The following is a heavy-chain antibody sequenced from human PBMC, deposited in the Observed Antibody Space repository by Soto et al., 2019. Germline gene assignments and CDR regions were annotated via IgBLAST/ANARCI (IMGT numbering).Heavy chain of an antibody. Sequence: SVKVSCKASGFTFTSSAMQWVRQARGQRLEWIGWIVVGSGNTNYAQKFQERVTITRDMSTSTAYMELSSLRSEDTAVYYCAAVMVYYGSRNYYYGMDVWGQGTTVTVSS. V-gene: IGHV1-58*02. CDR3: AAVMVYYGSRNYYYGMDV. J-gene: IGHJ6*02. CDR2: IVVGSGNT. CDR1: GFTFTSSA. D-gene: IGHD3-10*01.